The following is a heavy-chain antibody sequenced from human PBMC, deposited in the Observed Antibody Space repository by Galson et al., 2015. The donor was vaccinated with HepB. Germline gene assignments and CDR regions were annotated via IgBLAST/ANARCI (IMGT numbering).Heavy chain of an antibody. CDR1: GFNFNSYS. Sequence: SLRLSCAASGFNFNSYSMNWVRQAPGKGPEWLSYISGTSGTIYNADSVTGRFTISRDDAKNLLYPQMNSLRDEDTAVYYCVRDGKYFNGMDAWGQGTTVTVSS. J-gene: IGHJ6*02. D-gene: IGHD2/OR15-2a*01. CDR2: ISGTSGTI. CDR3: VRDGKYFNGMDA. V-gene: IGHV3-48*02.